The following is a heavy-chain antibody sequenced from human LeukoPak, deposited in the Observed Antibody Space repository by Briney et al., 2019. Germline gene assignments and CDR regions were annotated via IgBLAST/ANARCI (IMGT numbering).Heavy chain of an antibody. CDR1: GYTFTSYG. CDR3: ARDKSYGDYVSCFDY. D-gene: IGHD4-17*01. CDR2: ISAYNGNT. J-gene: IGHJ4*02. Sequence: GASVKVSCKASGYTFTSYGISWVRQAAGQGLEWMGWISAYNGNTNYAQKLQGRVTMTTDTSTSTTYMELRSLRSDDTAAYYCARDKSYGDYVSCFDYWGQGTLVTVSS. V-gene: IGHV1-18*01.